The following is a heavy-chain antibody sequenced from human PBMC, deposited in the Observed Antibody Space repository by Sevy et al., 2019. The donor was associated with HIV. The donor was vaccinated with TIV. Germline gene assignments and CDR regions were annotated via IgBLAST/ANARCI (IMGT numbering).Heavy chain of an antibody. D-gene: IGHD6-19*01. CDR3: ARVFSGSAPGFDY. CDR2: IKHDGSQK. V-gene: IGHV3-7*01. CDR1: GITFSESL. Sequence: GGSLRLSCASSGITFSESLMSWVRQAPGKGLEWVASIKHDGSQKYYVDSVKGRFSISRDNAKNSLYLQMNSLRGDDTALYYCARVFSGSAPGFDYWGQGTLVTVSS. J-gene: IGHJ4*02.